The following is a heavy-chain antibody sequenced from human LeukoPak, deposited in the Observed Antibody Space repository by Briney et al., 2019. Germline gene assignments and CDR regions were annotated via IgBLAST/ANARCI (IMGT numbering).Heavy chain of an antibody. D-gene: IGHD6-19*01. CDR1: GGSISSGGYY. J-gene: IGHJ3*02. Sequence: SETLSLTCTVSGGSISSGGYYWSWIRQPPGKGLEWIGYIYHSGSTFYNPSLKSRVTISIDRSKNQFSLKLSSVTAADTAVYYCARLIEDIAVAGAGDAFDIWGQGTMVTVSS. CDR2: IYHSGST. CDR3: ARLIEDIAVAGAGDAFDI. V-gene: IGHV4-30-2*01.